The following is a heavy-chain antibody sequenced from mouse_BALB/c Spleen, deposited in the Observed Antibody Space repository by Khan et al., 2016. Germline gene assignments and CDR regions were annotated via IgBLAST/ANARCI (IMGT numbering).Heavy chain of an antibody. CDR2: ICYSGGT. J-gene: IGHJ1*03. CDR1: GDSITTCF. Sequence: EVQLQESGPSLVKPSQTLSLTCSVSGDSITTCFWHRIRKSPGNNLAYMGYICYSGGTYYNSSLISRISITRDTSKNQYSLQLNSVTPQDTATYDWARYRGDGFFEVWCTGSTNTVAS. V-gene: IGHV3-8*02. CDR3: ARYRGDGFFEV.